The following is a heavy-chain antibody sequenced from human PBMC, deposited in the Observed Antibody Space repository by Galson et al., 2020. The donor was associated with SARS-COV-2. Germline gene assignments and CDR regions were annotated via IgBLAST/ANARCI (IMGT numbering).Heavy chain of an antibody. CDR1: GYTLTELP. J-gene: IGHJ6*03. CDR3: ATVAVIYAGNYYYYMDV. D-gene: IGHD3-16*01. CDR2: FDPEDGET. Sequence: ASVKVSCKVSGYTLTELPMHWVRQAPGKGLEWMGGFDPEDGETIYAQRFQGRVTMTDDTSTDTAYMELSSLRSGDTAVYYCATVAVIYAGNYYYYMDVWGKGTTVTVS. V-gene: IGHV1-24*01.